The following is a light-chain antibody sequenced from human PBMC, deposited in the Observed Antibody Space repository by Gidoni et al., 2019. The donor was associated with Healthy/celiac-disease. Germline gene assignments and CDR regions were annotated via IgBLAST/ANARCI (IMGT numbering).Light chain of an antibody. J-gene: IGKJ2*01. Sequence: EIVLTQSPGTLSLSPGERATLSCRARQSVISSYLAWHQQKPGQAPRLLIYGASSRATVSPDFTLTISRLEPEDFAVYYCQQYGSSPGTFGQGTKLEIK. CDR2: GAS. V-gene: IGKV3-20*01. CDR1: QSVISSY. CDR3: QQYGSSPGT.